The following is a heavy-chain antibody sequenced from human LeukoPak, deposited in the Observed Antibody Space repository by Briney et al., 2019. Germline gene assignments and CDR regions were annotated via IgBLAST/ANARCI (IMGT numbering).Heavy chain of an antibody. V-gene: IGHV4-31*03. Sequence: SETLSLTCTVSGGSISSGGYYWSWIRQHPGKGLEWIGYIYYSGSTYYNPSLKSRVTISVDTSKNQFSLKLSSVTAADAAVYYCARESQQLDPDNDAFDIWGQGTMVTVSS. CDR1: GGSISSGGYY. J-gene: IGHJ3*02. D-gene: IGHD6-13*01. CDR3: ARESQQLDPDNDAFDI. CDR2: IYYSGST.